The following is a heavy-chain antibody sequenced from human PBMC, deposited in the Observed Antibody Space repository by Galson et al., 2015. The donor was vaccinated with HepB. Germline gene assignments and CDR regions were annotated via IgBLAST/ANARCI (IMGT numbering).Heavy chain of an antibody. V-gene: IGHV3-33*01. CDR1: GFIFSRHG. J-gene: IGHJ4*02. D-gene: IGHD5-18*01. CDR2: IWHDGSNQ. Sequence: SLRLSCAASGFIFSRHGIHWVRQAPGKGLECVAMIWHDGSNQLYADSVKGRFTISRDNSKNTLYLQMNSLRAEDTDVYYCVRESLMAMVTFDLWGRGTLVTVSS. CDR3: VRESLMAMVTFDL.